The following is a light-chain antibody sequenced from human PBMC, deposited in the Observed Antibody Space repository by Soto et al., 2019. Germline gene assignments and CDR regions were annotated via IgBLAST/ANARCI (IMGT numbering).Light chain of an antibody. CDR1: QSVSSN. CDR2: GAS. Sequence: IVMTQSPATLSLSPGERATLSCRASQSVSSNLAWYQQKPGQAPRVLIYGASTRATGIPDRFSGSGSGTVFTLTLSILQSEDSAVYYCQHHNNWPPKTFGQETKVEIK. V-gene: IGKV3-15*01. CDR3: QHHNNWPPKT. J-gene: IGKJ1*01.